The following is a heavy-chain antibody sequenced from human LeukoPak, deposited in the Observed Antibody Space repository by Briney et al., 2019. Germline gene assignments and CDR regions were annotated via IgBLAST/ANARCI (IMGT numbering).Heavy chain of an antibody. CDR2: IYYSGST. CDR3: ARGTVRGVIIDY. J-gene: IGHJ4*02. D-gene: IGHD3-10*01. Sequence: SETLSLTCTVSGGSISSSSYYWGWIRQPPGKGLEWIGSIYYSGSTYYNPSLKSRVTISVDTSKNQFSLKLSSVTAAGTAVYYCARGTVRGVIIDYWGQGTLVTVSS. CDR1: GGSISSSSYY. V-gene: IGHV4-39*07.